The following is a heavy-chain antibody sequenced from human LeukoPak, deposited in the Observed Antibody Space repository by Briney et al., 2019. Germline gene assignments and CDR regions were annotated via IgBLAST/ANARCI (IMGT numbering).Heavy chain of an antibody. CDR1: GFTFSSYS. V-gene: IGHV3-48*01. CDR2: ISSSSSTI. D-gene: IGHD6-13*01. Sequence: PGGSLRLSCAASGFTFSSYSMNWVRQAPGKGLEWVSYISSSSSTIYYADSVKGRFTISRDNAKNSLYLQMNSLRAEDTALYYCAKCRGAYSSSWHDYWGQGTLVTVSS. CDR3: AKCRGAYSSSWHDY. J-gene: IGHJ4*02.